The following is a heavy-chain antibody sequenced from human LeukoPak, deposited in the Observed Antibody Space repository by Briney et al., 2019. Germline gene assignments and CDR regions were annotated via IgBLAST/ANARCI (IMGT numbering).Heavy chain of an antibody. Sequence: PSETLSLTCTVSGGSISSYYWSWIRQPPGKGLEWIGYIYYSGSTNYNPSLKSRVTISVDTSKNQFSLKLSSVTAADTAVYYCARVEEKWFGELLHYGMDVWGQGTTVTVSS. D-gene: IGHD3-10*01. V-gene: IGHV4-59*01. CDR3: ARVEEKWFGELLHYGMDV. CDR1: GGSISSYY. J-gene: IGHJ6*02. CDR2: IYYSGST.